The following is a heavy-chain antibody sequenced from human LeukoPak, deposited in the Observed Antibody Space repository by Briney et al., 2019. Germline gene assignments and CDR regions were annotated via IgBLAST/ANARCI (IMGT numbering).Heavy chain of an antibody. CDR2: ISSSGSTI. CDR3: ARIYGGNSPFDY. Sequence: GGSLRLSCAASGFTFSSYEMNWVRQAPGKGLEWVSYISSSGSTIYYADSVKGRFTISRDNAKNSLYLQMNSLRAEDTAVYYCARIYGGNSPFDYWGQGTLVTVSS. J-gene: IGHJ4*02. CDR1: GFTFSSYE. V-gene: IGHV3-48*03. D-gene: IGHD4-23*01.